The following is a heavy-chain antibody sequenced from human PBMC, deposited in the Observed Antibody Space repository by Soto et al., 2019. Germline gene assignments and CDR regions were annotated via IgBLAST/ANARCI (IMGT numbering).Heavy chain of an antibody. V-gene: IGHV4-31*03. D-gene: IGHD3-3*01. CDR2: IYYSGST. Sequence: QVQLQESGPGLVKPSQTLSLTCTVSGGSISSGGYYWSWIRQHPGKGLEWIGYIYYSGSTYYNPSLKSRVTIPVDTSKNQFSLKLSSVTAADTAVYYCAREKAELLEWLLTVGWFDPWGQGTLVNVSS. J-gene: IGHJ5*02. CDR3: AREKAELLEWLLTVGWFDP. CDR1: GGSISSGGYY.